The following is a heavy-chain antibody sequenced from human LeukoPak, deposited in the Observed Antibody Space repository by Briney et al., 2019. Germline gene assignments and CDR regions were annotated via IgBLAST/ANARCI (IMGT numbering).Heavy chain of an antibody. Sequence: GGSLRLSCAASDFTVRSNYMSWVRQAPGKGLEWVSLIYSGDSTNYADSVRGRFTISRDNSKKTLYLQMNSLRAEDMAVYYCARVGSYFDLDYWGQGTLVTVSS. CDR1: DFTVRSNY. J-gene: IGHJ4*02. CDR2: IYSGDST. V-gene: IGHV3-53*01. D-gene: IGHD3-10*01. CDR3: ARVGSYFDLDY.